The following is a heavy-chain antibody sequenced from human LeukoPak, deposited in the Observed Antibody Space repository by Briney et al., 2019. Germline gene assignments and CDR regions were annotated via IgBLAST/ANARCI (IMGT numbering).Heavy chain of an antibody. V-gene: IGHV4-39*01. CDR3: VRPGYWYIDI. CDR2: IYYTGST. Sequence: SETLSLTCTVAGGSISTSSYYWGWIRQPPGKGLEWIGSIYYTGSTYYSPSLKSRVTISKDTSKNQFSLRLTSVTAADTAVYDCVRPGYWYIDIWGRGTLVSVSS. D-gene: IGHD2-8*02. J-gene: IGHJ2*01. CDR1: GGSISTSSYY.